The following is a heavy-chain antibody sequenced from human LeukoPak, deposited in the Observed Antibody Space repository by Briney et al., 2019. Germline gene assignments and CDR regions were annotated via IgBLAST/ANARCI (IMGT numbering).Heavy chain of an antibody. V-gene: IGHV3-21*01. CDR3: ARDQEYSSSWRNKDVDY. D-gene: IGHD6-13*01. CDR1: GFTFSSYS. CDR2: ISSSSSYI. J-gene: IGHJ4*02. Sequence: GGSLRLSCAASGFTFSSYSMNWVRQAPGKGLEWVSSISSSSSYIYYADSVKGRFTISRDNAKNSLYLQMNSLRAEDTAVYYCARDQEYSSSWRNKDVDYWGQGTLVTVSS.